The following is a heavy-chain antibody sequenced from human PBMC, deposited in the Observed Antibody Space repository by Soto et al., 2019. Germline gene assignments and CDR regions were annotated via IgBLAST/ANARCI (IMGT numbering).Heavy chain of an antibody. Sequence: GESLKISCAASGFTFSSYAMHWVRQAPGKGLEWVAVISYDGSNKYYADSVKGRFTISRDNSKNTLYLQMNSLRAEDTAVYYCAREGASYGYYYYGMDVWGQGTTVTVSS. CDR2: ISYDGSNK. CDR3: AREGASYGYYYYGMDV. CDR1: GFTFSSYA. J-gene: IGHJ6*02. V-gene: IGHV3-30-3*01. D-gene: IGHD5-18*01.